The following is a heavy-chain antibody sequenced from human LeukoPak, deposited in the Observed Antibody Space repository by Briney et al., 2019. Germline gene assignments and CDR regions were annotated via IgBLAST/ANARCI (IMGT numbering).Heavy chain of an antibody. D-gene: IGHD6-13*01. Sequence: GGSLRLSCVVSGMTFDRHGMHWVRQPPGKGLEWLAFIMYDGSRTDYEDSVQGRFTVSRDNSKNMLYLQMNSLRAEDTAVYYCAKSPGIAAALGYFDYWGQGTLVTVSS. CDR2: IMYDGSRT. CDR3: AKSPGIAAALGYFDY. J-gene: IGHJ4*02. V-gene: IGHV3-30*02. CDR1: GMTFDRHG.